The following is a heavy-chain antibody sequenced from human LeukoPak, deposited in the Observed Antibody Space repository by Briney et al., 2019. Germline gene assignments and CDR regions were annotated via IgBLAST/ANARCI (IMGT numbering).Heavy chain of an antibody. CDR1: GGSISSGSYY. D-gene: IGHD1-14*01. Sequence: SQTLSLTCTVSGGSISSGSYYWSWIRQPAGKGLEWIGRIDISGSTNYNPSLKSRVTISVDTSKNQFSLKLSSVTAADTAVYYCARDDAPVDRGFDPWGQGTLVTVSS. J-gene: IGHJ5*02. V-gene: IGHV4-61*02. CDR3: ARDDAPVDRGFDP. CDR2: IDISGST.